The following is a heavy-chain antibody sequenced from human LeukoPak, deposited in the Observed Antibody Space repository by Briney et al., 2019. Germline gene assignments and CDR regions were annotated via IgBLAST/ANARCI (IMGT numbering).Heavy chain of an antibody. CDR1: GGSFSGYY. CDR3: ASLRERSYYARGFDY. V-gene: IGHV4-34*01. D-gene: IGHD3-3*01. CDR2: INHSGST. Sequence: PSETLSLTCAVYGGSFSGYYWSWIRQPPGKGLEWIGEINHSGSTNYNPSLKSRVTISVDTYKNHFSLKLSSVTAANTAVYYCASLRERSYYARGFDYWGQGTLVNVSS. J-gene: IGHJ4*02.